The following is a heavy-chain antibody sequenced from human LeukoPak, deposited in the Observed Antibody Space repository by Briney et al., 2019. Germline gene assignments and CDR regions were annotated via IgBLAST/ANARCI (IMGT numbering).Heavy chain of an antibody. CDR1: GFTFSSYW. D-gene: IGHD2-21*01. J-gene: IGHJ4*02. CDR3: ARGGGYCGASCYGIDY. CDR2: ISGDSNYI. V-gene: IGHV3-21*01. Sequence: GGSLRLFCAASGFTFSSYWMHWVRQAPGTGLEWVSSISGDSNYIYYADSVKGRFAISRDNAKNSLYLQVNNLRAEDTAVYYCARGGGYCGASCYGIDYWGQGTLVTVSS.